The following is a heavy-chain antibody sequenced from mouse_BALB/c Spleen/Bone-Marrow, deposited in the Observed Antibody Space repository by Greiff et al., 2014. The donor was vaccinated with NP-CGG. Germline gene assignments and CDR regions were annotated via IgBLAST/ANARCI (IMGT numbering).Heavy chain of an antibody. V-gene: IGHV3-8*02. CDR3: ARRAYGKHFDV. J-gene: IGHJ1*01. D-gene: IGHD2-1*01. CDR2: ISYSGST. Sequence: EVEVVESGPRLVKPSQTLSLTCSVTGDSITSGYWNWIRKFPGNKLEYMGHISYSGSTYYNPSLKSRISITRDTSTNQYYLQLNSVTTEDTATYYCARRAYGKHFDVWGAGTTVTVSS. CDR1: GDSITSGY.